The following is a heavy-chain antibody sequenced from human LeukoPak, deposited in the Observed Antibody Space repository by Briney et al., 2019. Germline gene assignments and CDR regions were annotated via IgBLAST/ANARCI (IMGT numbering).Heavy chain of an antibody. J-gene: IGHJ3*02. V-gene: IGHV1-46*01. Sequence: GASVKVSRMASRYTLTSYYMHWVRPAPGQGLEWMGIINPSGGRPNTAQKFRGRATMTRDTSTSTVYLELSSLRSEDTAVYCCAIDPPRLPDRSRAYAFDIWGQGTMVTVSS. CDR2: INPSGGRP. CDR3: AIDPPRLPDRSRAYAFDI. D-gene: IGHD1-14*01. CDR1: RYTLTSYY.